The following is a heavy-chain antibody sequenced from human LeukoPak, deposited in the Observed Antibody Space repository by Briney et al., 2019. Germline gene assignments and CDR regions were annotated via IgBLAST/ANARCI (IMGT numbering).Heavy chain of an antibody. CDR2: IYYSGST. V-gene: IGHV4-59*01. Sequence: SETLSLTCTVSGGSISSYYWSWIRQPPGKGLEWIGYIYYSGSTNYNPSLKSRVTIPVDTSKNQFSLKLSSVTAADTAVYYCAREGSSGWYEGYFDYWGQGTLVTVSS. D-gene: IGHD6-19*01. CDR1: GGSISSYY. CDR3: AREGSSGWYEGYFDY. J-gene: IGHJ4*02.